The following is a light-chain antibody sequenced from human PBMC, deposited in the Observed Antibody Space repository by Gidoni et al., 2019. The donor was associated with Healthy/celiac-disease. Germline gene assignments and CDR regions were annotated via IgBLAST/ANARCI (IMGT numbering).Light chain of an antibody. J-gene: IGKJ4*01. Sequence: EIVMTQSPATLSVSPGERANLSCRASQRVSSNSAWYQQKPGQAPRLLIYGASTRATGIPARFSGSGSGTEFTLTISSLQSEDFAVYYCQQYNNWPPLTFGGGTKVEIK. CDR2: GAS. V-gene: IGKV3-15*01. CDR1: QRVSSN. CDR3: QQYNNWPPLT.